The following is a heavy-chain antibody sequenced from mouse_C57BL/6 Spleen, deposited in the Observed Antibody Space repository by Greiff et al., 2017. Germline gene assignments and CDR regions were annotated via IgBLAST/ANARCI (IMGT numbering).Heavy chain of an antibody. CDR1: GYTFTSYG. CDR2: IYPRSANT. Sequence: VKLQESGAELARPGASVKLSCKASGYTFTSYGISWVKQRTGQGLEWIGEIYPRSANTYYNEKFKGKATLTADKSSSTAYMELRSLTSEDSAVYFCARDSTPFAYWGQGTLVTVSA. V-gene: IGHV1-81*01. D-gene: IGHD2-1*01. J-gene: IGHJ3*01. CDR3: ARDSTPFAY.